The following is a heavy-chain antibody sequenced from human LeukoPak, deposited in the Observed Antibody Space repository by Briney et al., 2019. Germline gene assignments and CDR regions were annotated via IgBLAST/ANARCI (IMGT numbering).Heavy chain of an antibody. CDR1: GGSFSGYY. Sequence: SETLSLTCAVYGGSFSGYYWSWIRQHPGKGLEWIGYIYYSGSTYYNPSLKSRVTISVDTSKNQFSLKLSSVTAADTAVYYCARTYYDSSGWSSYYFDYWGQGTLVTVSS. J-gene: IGHJ4*02. D-gene: IGHD3-22*01. V-gene: IGHV4-31*11. CDR2: IYYSGST. CDR3: ARTYYDSSGWSSYYFDY.